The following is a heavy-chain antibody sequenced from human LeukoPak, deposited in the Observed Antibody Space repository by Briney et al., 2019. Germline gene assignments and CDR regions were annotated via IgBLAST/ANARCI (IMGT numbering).Heavy chain of an antibody. CDR3: ARQRIPAAPHAPFYYYYYMDV. J-gene: IGHJ6*03. D-gene: IGHD2-2*01. CDR2: IRKRGSPI. Sequence: PGGSLGLPCAASGFPSSSFETNGVPRPPGRGREGVSYIRKRGSPIYYADSVKGRFTNSRDNAKSSLYLQMNSLRAEDTAVYYCARQRIPAAPHAPFYYYYYMDVWGKGTTVTISS. V-gene: IGHV3-48*03. CDR1: GFPSSSFE.